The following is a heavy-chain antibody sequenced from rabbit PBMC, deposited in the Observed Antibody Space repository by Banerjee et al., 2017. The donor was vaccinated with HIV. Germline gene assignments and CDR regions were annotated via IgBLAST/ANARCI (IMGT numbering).Heavy chain of an antibody. V-gene: IGHV1S45*01. D-gene: IGHD8-1*01. Sequence: QEQLEESGGDLVKPEGSLTLTCTASGFSFSNKYVMCWVRQAPGKGLEWIACINTNSGNAVYASWAKGRFTISRDNAQNTVFLQMTSLTASDTATYFCGRDAGSNYCDLWGQGTLVTVS. CDR2: INTNSGNA. CDR3: GRDAGSNYCDL. CDR1: GFSFSNKYV. J-gene: IGHJ4*01.